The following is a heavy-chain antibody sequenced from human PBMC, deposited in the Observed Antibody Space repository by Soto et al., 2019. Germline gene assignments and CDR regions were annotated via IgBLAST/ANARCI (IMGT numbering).Heavy chain of an antibody. CDR3: ASQELLRPHYGMDV. Sequence: GGSLRLCCAASGFTVSSNYMSWVRQAPGKGLEWVSVIYSGGSTYYADSVKGRFTISRDNSKNTPYLQMNSLRAEDTAVYYCASQELLRPHYGMDVWGQGTTVTVSS. CDR2: IYSGGST. J-gene: IGHJ6*02. CDR1: GFTVSSNY. V-gene: IGHV3-66*04. D-gene: IGHD2-15*01.